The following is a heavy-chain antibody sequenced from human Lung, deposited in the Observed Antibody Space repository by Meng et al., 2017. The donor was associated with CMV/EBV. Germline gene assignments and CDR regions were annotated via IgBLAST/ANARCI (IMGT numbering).Heavy chain of an antibody. Sequence: GESLKISCAASGFTFSNIAMAWVRQAPGKGLEWVSGISNTGGNTYYADSVKGRFTISRDNSKNTLYLQMNSLRAEDKAVYYCAKFRGGIYYVYYFDYWGQGXLVTVSS. CDR1: GFTFSNIA. D-gene: IGHD1-26*01. CDR2: ISNTGGNT. V-gene: IGHV3-23*01. CDR3: AKFRGGIYYVYYFDY. J-gene: IGHJ4*02.